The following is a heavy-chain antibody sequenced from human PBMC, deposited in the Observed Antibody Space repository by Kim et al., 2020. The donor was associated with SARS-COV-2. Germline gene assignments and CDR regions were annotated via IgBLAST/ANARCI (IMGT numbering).Heavy chain of an antibody. V-gene: IGHV3-30*18. Sequence: GGSLRLSCAASGFTFSSYGMHWVRQAPGKGLEWVAVISYDGSNKYYADSVKGRFTISRDNSKNTLYLQMNSLRAEDTAVYYCAKWDPGMDVWGQGTTVTVSS. J-gene: IGHJ6*02. D-gene: IGHD1-26*01. CDR2: ISYDGSNK. CDR3: AKWDPGMDV. CDR1: GFTFSSYG.